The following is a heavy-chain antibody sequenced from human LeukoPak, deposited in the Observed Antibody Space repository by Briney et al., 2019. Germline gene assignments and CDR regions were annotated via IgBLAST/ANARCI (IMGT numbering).Heavy chain of an antibody. Sequence: GGSLRLFCAASGFTFNSYAMHWVRQAPGKGLEWVVVISYDGSNKYYADSVKGRFTISRDNSKNTLYLQMNSLRAEDTAVYYCARGGSYGLWNWFDPWGQGTLVTVSS. CDR1: GFTFNSYA. CDR2: ISYDGSNK. D-gene: IGHD5-18*01. J-gene: IGHJ5*02. CDR3: ARGGSYGLWNWFDP. V-gene: IGHV3-30-3*01.